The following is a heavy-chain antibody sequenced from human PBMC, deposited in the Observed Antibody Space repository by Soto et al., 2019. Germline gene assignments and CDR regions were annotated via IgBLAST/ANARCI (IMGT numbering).Heavy chain of an antibody. D-gene: IGHD6-19*01. J-gene: IGHJ6*02. V-gene: IGHV3-23*01. CDR2: ISGSGGST. CDR3: AKVAGRDYYYGMDV. Sequence: WGSLRLSCAASGFTFSSYAMSGVRQAPGKGLEWVSAISGSGGSTYYADSVKGRFTISRDNSKNTLYLQMNSLRAEDTAVYYCAKVAGRDYYYGMDVWGQGTTVTVSS. CDR1: GFTFSSYA.